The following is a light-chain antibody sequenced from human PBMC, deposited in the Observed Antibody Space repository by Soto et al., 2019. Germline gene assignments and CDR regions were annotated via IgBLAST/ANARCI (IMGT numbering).Light chain of an antibody. CDR3: SSYADITPYV. V-gene: IGLV2-8*01. J-gene: IGLJ1*01. CDR1: SSDVGGYNY. Sequence: QSALTQPPSASGSPGQSVTISCTGTSSDVGGYNYVSWYQQHPGKAPKLIIYEVTKRPSGVPDRFSGSKSGNTASLTVSGLQAEDEADYYCSSYADITPYVFGTGTKVTVL. CDR2: EVT.